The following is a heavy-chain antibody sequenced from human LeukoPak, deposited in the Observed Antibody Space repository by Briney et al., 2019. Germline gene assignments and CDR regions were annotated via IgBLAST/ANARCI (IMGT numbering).Heavy chain of an antibody. CDR3: ARGDNYVFDV. J-gene: IGHJ2*01. Sequence: PSETLSLTCVVSGVSISSSNWWSWVRQPPEKGLEWIGEISHDGSTNYNPSLKSRVTISVDKSNNHFSLKLTSVTAADTAMYYCARGDNYVFDVWGRGTLVSVSS. V-gene: IGHV4-4*02. CDR1: GVSISSSNW. CDR2: ISHDGST. D-gene: IGHD5-24*01.